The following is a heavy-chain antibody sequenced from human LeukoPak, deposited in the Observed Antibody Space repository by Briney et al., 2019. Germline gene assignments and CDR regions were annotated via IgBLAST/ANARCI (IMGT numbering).Heavy chain of an antibody. Sequence: ASVKVSCKASGYTFTGYYMHWVRQAPGQGLEWMGRINPNSGGTNYAQKFQGRVTMTRDTSISTAYMELSRLRSDDTAMYHCAREVYGSNFDYWGQGTLVTVSS. CDR3: AREVYGSNFDY. CDR2: INPNSGGT. D-gene: IGHD1-26*01. J-gene: IGHJ4*02. CDR1: GYTFTGYY. V-gene: IGHV1-2*06.